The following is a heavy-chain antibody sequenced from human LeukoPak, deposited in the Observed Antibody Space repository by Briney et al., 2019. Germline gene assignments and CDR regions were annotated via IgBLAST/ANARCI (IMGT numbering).Heavy chain of an antibody. CDR1: GESFSGYY. Sequence: PSETLSLTCAVYGESFSGYYWSWVRQPPGKGLEWIGEIHYRGTTNYNPSLKSRVTVSADTSRNQFSLNLTSVTAADTAVYYCATLVGDAPYFNHWGQGSLVTVSS. D-gene: IGHD3-10*01. V-gene: IGHV4-34*01. CDR3: ATLVGDAPYFNH. J-gene: IGHJ4*02. CDR2: IHYRGTT.